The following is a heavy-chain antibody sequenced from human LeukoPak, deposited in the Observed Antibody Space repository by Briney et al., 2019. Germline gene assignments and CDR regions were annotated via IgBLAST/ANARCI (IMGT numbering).Heavy chain of an antibody. Sequence: GGSLRLSCAASGFTFTSYSMSWVRQVPGKGLEWVSYISSSGSTIYYADSVKGRFTISRDNAKNSLYLQMNSLRAEDTAVYYCARRGDNFDYWGQGTLVTVSS. D-gene: IGHD2-21*02. J-gene: IGHJ4*02. V-gene: IGHV3-48*04. CDR1: GFTFTSYS. CDR2: ISSSGSTI. CDR3: ARRGDNFDY.